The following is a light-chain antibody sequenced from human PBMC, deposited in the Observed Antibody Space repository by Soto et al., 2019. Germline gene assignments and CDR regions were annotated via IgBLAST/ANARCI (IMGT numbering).Light chain of an antibody. CDR1: QSISRN. CDR3: QQRYNHASIT. Sequence: DIQMTQSPSSLSASVGDRVTSTCRASQSISRNLNWYQHKPGKAPKLLIYAASSLQNGVPSSFSGGGSGTEFTLSISSLQPEDFGTYHCQQRYNHASITCGQGTRLESK. CDR2: AAS. J-gene: IGKJ5*01. V-gene: IGKV1-39*01.